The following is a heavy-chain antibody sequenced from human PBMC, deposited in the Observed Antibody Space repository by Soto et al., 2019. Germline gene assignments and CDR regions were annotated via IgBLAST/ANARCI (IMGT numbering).Heavy chain of an antibody. CDR2: IIPIFGTA. CDR1: GGTFSSYA. D-gene: IGHD2-2*01. CDR3: ARGAVVPAATHYYYYYCMDV. J-gene: IGHJ6*02. Sequence: QVQLVQSGAEVKKPGSSVKVSCKASGGTFSSYAISWVRQAPGQGLEWMGGIIPIFGTANYAQKFQGRVTITADESTSTAYMELSSLRSEDTAVYYCARGAVVPAATHYYYYYCMDVWGQGTTVTVSS. V-gene: IGHV1-69*01.